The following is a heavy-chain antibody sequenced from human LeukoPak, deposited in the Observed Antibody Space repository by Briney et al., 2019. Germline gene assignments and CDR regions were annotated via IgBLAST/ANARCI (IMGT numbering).Heavy chain of an antibody. D-gene: IGHD2-21*02. CDR2: IYYSGST. V-gene: IGHV4-59*01. CDR1: GGSISSYY. Sequence: SETLSLTCTVSGGSISSYYWSWIRQPPGKGLEWIGYIYYSGSTNYNPSLKSRVTISVDTSKNQFSLKPSSVTAADTAVYYCARVLSVVVTATPHDAFDIWGQGTMVTVSS. J-gene: IGHJ3*02. CDR3: ARVLSVVVTATPHDAFDI.